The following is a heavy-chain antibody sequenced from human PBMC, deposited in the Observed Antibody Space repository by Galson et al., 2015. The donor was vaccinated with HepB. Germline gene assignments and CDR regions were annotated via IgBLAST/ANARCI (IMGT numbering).Heavy chain of an antibody. CDR3: VRDLTYFGTFVYYDALDI. J-gene: IGHJ3*02. D-gene: IGHD2/OR15-2a*01. CDR1: GFTFSSYW. Sequence: SLRLSCAASGFTFSSYWMTWVRQAPGKGLEWVVNIKDDGSETNYVDSVKGRFTISRDNVATSLYLQMNTLRPEETAVYYCVRDLTYFGTFVYYDALDIWGHGTMVIVSS. CDR2: IKDDGSET. V-gene: IGHV3-7*01.